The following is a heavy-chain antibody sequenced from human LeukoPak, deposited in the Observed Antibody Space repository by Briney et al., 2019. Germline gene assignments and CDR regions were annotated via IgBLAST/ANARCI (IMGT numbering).Heavy chain of an antibody. CDR3: ATLLGGGYCSSGSRRYYFDY. CDR1: GYTFTGYY. D-gene: IGHD2-15*01. Sequence: ASVKVSCKASGYTFTGYYMHWVRQAPGQGLEWMGWINPNSGGTNYAQKFQGRVTMTRDTSISTAYMELSRLRSDDTAVYYCATLLGGGYCSSGSRRYYFDYWGQGTLVTVSS. CDR2: INPNSGGT. J-gene: IGHJ4*02. V-gene: IGHV1-2*02.